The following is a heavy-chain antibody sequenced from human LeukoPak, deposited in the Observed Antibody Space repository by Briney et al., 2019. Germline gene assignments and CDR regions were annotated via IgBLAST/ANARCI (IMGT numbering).Heavy chain of an antibody. CDR2: IYSGGST. D-gene: IGHD2-15*01. CDR3: ARDFRYCSGGSCYSYYYGMDV. V-gene: IGHV3-53*01. CDR1: GFTVSSNY. Sequence: PGGSLRLSCAASGFTVSSNYMSWVRQAPGKGLEWVSVIYSGGSTYYADSVKGRFTISRDNSKNTLYLQMNSLRAEDTAVYYCARDFRYCSGGSCYSYYYGMDVWGQGTTVTVSS. J-gene: IGHJ6*02.